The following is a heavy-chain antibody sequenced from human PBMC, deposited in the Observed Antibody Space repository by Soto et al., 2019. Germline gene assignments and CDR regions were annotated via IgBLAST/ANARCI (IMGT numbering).Heavy chain of an antibody. J-gene: IGHJ4*02. CDR2: INHSGST. V-gene: IGHV4-34*01. CDR3: ARGTGDYYDSSGYYQD. Sequence: QVQLQQWGAGLLKPSETLSLTCAVYGGSFSGYYWSWIRQPPGKGLEWIGEINHSGSTNYNPSLKSRVTISVDTSKNQFSLKLSSVTAADTAVYYCARGTGDYYDSSGYYQDWGQGTLVTVSS. D-gene: IGHD3-22*01. CDR1: GGSFSGYY.